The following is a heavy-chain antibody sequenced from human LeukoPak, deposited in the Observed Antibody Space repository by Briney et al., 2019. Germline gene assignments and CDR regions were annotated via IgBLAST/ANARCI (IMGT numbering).Heavy chain of an antibody. V-gene: IGHV3-15*01. D-gene: IGHD1-14*01. Sequence: GGSLRLSCAASGFTFTNAWMTWVRQAPGKGLEWVGRVKSKTDGGTTDYAAPVKGRFTISRDDSKNTLYLQMNSLKTEDTAVYYCATEWAFQVYHLDYWGQGTLVTVSS. CDR1: GFTFTNAW. CDR3: ATEWAFQVYHLDY. J-gene: IGHJ4*02. CDR2: VKSKTDGGTT.